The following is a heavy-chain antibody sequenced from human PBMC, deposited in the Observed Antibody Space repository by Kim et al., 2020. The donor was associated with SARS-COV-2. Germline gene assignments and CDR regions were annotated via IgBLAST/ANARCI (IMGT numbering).Heavy chain of an antibody. J-gene: IGHJ4*02. CDR1: GGSFSGYY. CDR3: ARVPLWFGEFVFDY. D-gene: IGHD3-10*01. Sequence: SETLSLTCAVYGGSFSGYYWSWIRQPPGKGLEWIGEINHSGSTKYNPSLKSRVTISVDTSKNQFSLKLSSVTAADTAVYYCARVPLWFGEFVFDYWGQGTLVTVSS. CDR2: INHSGST. V-gene: IGHV4-34*01.